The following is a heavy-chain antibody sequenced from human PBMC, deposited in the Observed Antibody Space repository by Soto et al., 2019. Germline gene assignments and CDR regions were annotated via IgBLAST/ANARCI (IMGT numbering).Heavy chain of an antibody. D-gene: IGHD3-9*01. J-gene: IGHJ6*02. CDR2: IYYSGST. CDR1: GGSISSYY. Sequence: SETLSLTCTVSGGSISSYYWSWIRQPPGKGLEWIGYIYYSGSTNYNPSLKSRVTISVDTSKNQFSLKLSSVTAADTAVYYCARGPYYDILTGYYRDYYYGMDVWGQGTTVTV. V-gene: IGHV4-59*01. CDR3: ARGPYYDILTGYYRDYYYGMDV.